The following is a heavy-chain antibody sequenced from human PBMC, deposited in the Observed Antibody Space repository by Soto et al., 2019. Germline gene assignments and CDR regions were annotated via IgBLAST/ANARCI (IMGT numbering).Heavy chain of an antibody. CDR3: ASSQDSSGYWNSCFDP. J-gene: IGHJ5*02. CDR1: GGTFSTYT. V-gene: IGHV1-69*01. CDR2: IIPIIGTA. D-gene: IGHD3-22*01. Sequence: QVQLVQSGAEVKKPGSSVKVSCKSSGGTFSTYTLAWVRQAPGQGLEWVGGIIPIIGTANYPQKFKGRVTITADESTSTAYMELRRPRSEDTAVYYCASSQDSSGYWNSCFDPWGKGTLVTVSS.